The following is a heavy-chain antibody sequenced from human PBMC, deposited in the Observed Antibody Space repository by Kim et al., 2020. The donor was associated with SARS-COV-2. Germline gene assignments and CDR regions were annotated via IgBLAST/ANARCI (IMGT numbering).Heavy chain of an antibody. J-gene: IGHJ4*02. V-gene: IGHV1-8*01. CDR1: GYTFTSYD. CDR3: ARGPLQSFGQDY. D-gene: IGHD3-10*01. Sequence: ASVKVSCKASGYTFTSYDINWVRQATGQGLEWMGWMNPNSGNTGYAQKFQGRVTMTRNTSISTAYMELSSLRSEDTAVYYCARGPLQSFGQDYWGQGTLVTVSS. CDR2: MNPNSGNT.